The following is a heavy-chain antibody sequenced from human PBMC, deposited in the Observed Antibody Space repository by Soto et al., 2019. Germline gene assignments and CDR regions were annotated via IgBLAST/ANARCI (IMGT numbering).Heavy chain of an antibody. CDR3: ARDSVGATTSGYFQH. J-gene: IGHJ1*01. V-gene: IGHV1-2*02. CDR2: INPNSGGT. CDR1: GYTFTGYY. D-gene: IGHD1-26*01. Sequence: QVQLVQSGAEVKKPGASVKVSCKASGYTFTGYYMHWVRQAPGQGLEWMGWINPNSGGTNYAQKFQGRVHKTRETAISTGYMELSRLRSDETAGYYRARDSVGATTSGYFQHWGQGTLVTVSS.